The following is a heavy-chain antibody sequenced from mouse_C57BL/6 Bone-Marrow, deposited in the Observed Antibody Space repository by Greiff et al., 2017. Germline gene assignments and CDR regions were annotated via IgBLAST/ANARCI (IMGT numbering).Heavy chain of an antibody. J-gene: IGHJ3*01. CDR1: ASTLPGYW. Sequence: QVQLHQPGAELVKPGASVKLSCKASASTLPGYWMHGVKQGPGKGLGWIGMIHPNSGSTNYNEKFKSKATLTVDKSSSTAYMQLSSLTSEDSAVYYCARKAYWGQGTLVTVSA. CDR3: ARKAY. V-gene: IGHV1-64*01. CDR2: IHPNSGST.